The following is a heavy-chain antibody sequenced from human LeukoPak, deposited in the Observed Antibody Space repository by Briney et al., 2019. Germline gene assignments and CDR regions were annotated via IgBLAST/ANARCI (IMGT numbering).Heavy chain of an antibody. CDR3: ACRMFASNWFPP. J-gene: IGHJ5*02. CDR1: GYSFSDYW. V-gene: IGHV5-51*01. CDR2: IYPGDSRT. Sequence: GESLEISCKGSGYSFSDYWIGWVRQMPGKGLEWMAVIYPGDSRTRYNPSFQGQVTISVDKSINTAYLKWSSLKASDAALYYCACRMFASNWFPPWGQGTLVTVSS. D-gene: IGHD3-10*02.